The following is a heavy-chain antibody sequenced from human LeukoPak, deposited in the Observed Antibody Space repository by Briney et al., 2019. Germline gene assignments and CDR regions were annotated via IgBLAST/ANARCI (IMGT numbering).Heavy chain of an antibody. CDR3: AKDYYYDSSGPFDY. D-gene: IGHD3-22*01. CDR1: GFTFSSYG. J-gene: IGHJ4*02. Sequence: GGSLRLSCAASGFTFSSYGMHRVRQAPGKGLEWVAFIRYDGSNKYYADSVKGRFTISRDNSKNTLYLQVNSLRAEDTAVYYCAKDYYYDSSGPFDYWGQGTPVTVSS. V-gene: IGHV3-30*02. CDR2: IRYDGSNK.